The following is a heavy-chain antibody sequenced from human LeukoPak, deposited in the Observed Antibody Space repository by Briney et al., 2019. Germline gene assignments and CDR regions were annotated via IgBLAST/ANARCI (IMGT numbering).Heavy chain of an antibody. J-gene: IGHJ4*02. D-gene: IGHD5-12*01. CDR2: IYYSGST. V-gene: IGHV4-59*01. CDR1: GGSISSYY. Sequence: PSETLSLTCTVSGGSISSYYRSWIRQPPGKGLEWIGYIYYSGSTNYNPSLKSRVTISVDTSKNQFSLKLSSVTAADTAVYYCARVLVATSHYFDYWGQGTLVTVSS. CDR3: ARVLVATSHYFDY.